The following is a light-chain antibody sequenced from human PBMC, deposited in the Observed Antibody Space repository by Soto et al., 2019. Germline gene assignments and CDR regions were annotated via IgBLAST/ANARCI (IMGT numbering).Light chain of an antibody. Sequence: DIQMTQSPSFVSASVGDRVTITCRASQAISIALAWFQQKPGEAPRLLIYTASSLHSGVPSRFSGSGSGTDFTLTISSLQPEDFATYYCQQGNSFPITFGGGNKVEMK. V-gene: IGKV1-12*01. CDR2: TAS. CDR3: QQGNSFPIT. J-gene: IGKJ4*01. CDR1: QAISIA.